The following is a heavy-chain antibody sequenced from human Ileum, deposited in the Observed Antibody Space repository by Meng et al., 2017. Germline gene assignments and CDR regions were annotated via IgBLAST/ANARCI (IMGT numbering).Heavy chain of an antibody. J-gene: IGHJ4*02. CDR1: GFTFSSYD. Sequence: GGSLRLSCAASGFTFSSYDMHWVRQATGKGLEWVSAIGTAGDTYYPGSVKGRFTISRENAKNSLYLQMNSLRAGDTAVYYCARGLGDSYGDDGYWGQGTLVTVSS. CDR2: IGTAGDT. D-gene: IGHD4-17*01. CDR3: ARGLGDSYGDDGY. V-gene: IGHV3-13*01.